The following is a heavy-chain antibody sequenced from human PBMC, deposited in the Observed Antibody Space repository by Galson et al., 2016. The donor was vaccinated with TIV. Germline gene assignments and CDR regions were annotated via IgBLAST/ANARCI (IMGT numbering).Heavy chain of an antibody. CDR2: INHSGSS. V-gene: IGHV4-34*01. CDR1: GGSFSGYY. D-gene: IGHD3-16*02. CDR3: ARGRGLSL. Sequence: LSLTCAVYGGSFSGYYWSWIRQPPEKGLEWIGEINHSGSSNYNPSLKSRVTISMDTSKNQFPLKLTSVTAADTAVYYCARGRGLSLWGQGTLVTVSA. J-gene: IGHJ4*02.